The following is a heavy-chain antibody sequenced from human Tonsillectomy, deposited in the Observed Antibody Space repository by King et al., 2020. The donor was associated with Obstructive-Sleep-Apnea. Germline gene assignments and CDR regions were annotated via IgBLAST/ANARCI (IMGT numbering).Heavy chain of an antibody. CDR3: AREIYSSTWPYLDYYYGMDV. V-gene: IGHV1-46*01. CDR2: INPSGGNT. Sequence: VQLVQSGAEVKKPGASVKVSCKASGYSLTTYYMHWVRQAPGQGLEWMGIINPSGGNTSYAQKFQGRVTMTRETSTSTVYMELSSLRSEDTAVYYCAREIYSSTWPYLDYYYGMDVWGQGTTVAVSS. J-gene: IGHJ6*02. CDR1: GYSLTTYY. D-gene: IGHD2-2*01.